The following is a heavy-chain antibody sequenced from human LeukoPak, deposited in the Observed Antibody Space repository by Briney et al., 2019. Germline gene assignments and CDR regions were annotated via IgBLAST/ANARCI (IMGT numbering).Heavy chain of an antibody. V-gene: IGHV3-21*01. CDR1: GFTFSSYA. CDR3: ARWGLGPSFDY. J-gene: IGHJ4*02. CDR2: ISSSSSYI. D-gene: IGHD1-26*01. Sequence: PGGSLRLSCAASGFTFSSYAMNWVRQAPGKGLEWVSSISSSSSYIYYTDSVKGRFTISRDNAKNSLYLQMNSLRVEDTAVYYCARWGLGPSFDYWGQGTRVTVSS.